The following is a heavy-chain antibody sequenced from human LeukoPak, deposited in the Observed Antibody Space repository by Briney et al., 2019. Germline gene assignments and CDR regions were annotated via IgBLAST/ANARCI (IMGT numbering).Heavy chain of an antibody. CDR3: ARPSRRGIVGATNPLGY. CDR1: GYTFTGYY. Sequence: AASVKVSCKASGYTFTGYYMHWVRQAPGQGLEWMGWINPNSGGTNYAQKFQGRVTMTRDTSISTAYMELSRLRSDDTAVYYCARPSRRGIVGATNPLGYWGQGTLVTVSS. J-gene: IGHJ4*02. CDR2: INPNSGGT. D-gene: IGHD1-26*01. V-gene: IGHV1-2*02.